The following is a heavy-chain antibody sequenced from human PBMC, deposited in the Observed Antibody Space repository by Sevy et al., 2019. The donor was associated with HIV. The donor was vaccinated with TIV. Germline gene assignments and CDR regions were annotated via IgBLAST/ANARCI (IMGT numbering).Heavy chain of an antibody. J-gene: IGHJ4*02. Sequence: WETLSLTCTVSGGSISGYYWSWIRQPPGKELEWIGYISYSGSTNYNPSLKSRVTISVDTSKNEFSLKLSSVTAADTAVYYCATSRVITGTFDYWGQGTLVTVSS. V-gene: IGHV4-59*01. CDR3: ATSRVITGTFDY. CDR2: ISYSGST. D-gene: IGHD1-20*01. CDR1: GGSISGYY.